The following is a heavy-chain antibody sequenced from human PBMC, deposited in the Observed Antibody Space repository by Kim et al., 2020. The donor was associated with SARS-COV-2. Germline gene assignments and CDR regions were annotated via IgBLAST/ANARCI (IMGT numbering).Heavy chain of an antibody. CDR3: ARDAPPDYGDYASGYYFDY. J-gene: IGHJ4*02. V-gene: IGHV3-11*06. Sequence: GRFTISRDNAKNSLYLQMNSLRAEDTAVYYCARDAPPDYGDYASGYYFDYWGQGTLVTVSS. D-gene: IGHD4-17*01.